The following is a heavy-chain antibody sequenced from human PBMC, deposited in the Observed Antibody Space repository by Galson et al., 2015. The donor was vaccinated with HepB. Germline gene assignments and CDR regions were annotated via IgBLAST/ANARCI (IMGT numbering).Heavy chain of an antibody. CDR3: ARDDAGEHRRGTNFDQ. CDR1: GGSISSSSYY. V-gene: IGHV4-39*07. Sequence: ETLSLTCTVSGGSISSSSYYWAWIRQPPGKGLEWIGSIYYRGDTYYNASLKSRVTILVDTSKNQFSLQLPSVTAADTAVYYCARDDAGEHRRGTNFDQWGQGTLITVSS. J-gene: IGHJ4*02. D-gene: IGHD1-1*01. CDR2: IYYRGDT.